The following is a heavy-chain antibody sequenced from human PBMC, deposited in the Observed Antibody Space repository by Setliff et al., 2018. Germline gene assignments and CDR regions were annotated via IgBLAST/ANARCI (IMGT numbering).Heavy chain of an antibody. V-gene: IGHV3-11*01. CDR2: ISSSGSTI. CDR1: GFTFSDYY. CDR3: ARDLYGSGSYYNVDAFDI. Sequence: GGSLRLSCAASGFTFSDYYMSWIRQAPGKGLEWVSYISSSGSTIYYADSVKGRFTISRDNAKNSLYLQMNSLRAEDTAVYYCARDLYGSGSYYNVDAFDIWGQGTMVTVSS. D-gene: IGHD3-10*01. J-gene: IGHJ3*02.